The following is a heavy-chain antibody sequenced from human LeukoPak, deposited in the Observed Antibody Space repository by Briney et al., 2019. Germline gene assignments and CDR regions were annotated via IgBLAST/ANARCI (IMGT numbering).Heavy chain of an antibody. V-gene: IGHV3-64*01. D-gene: IGHD3-10*01. CDR1: GFTFSSYA. CDR3: ARDTYGSGTSPPS. Sequence: GGSLRLSCAASGFTFSSYAMHWVRQAPGKGLEYVSAISSNGGSTYYANSVKGRFTISRDNSKNTLYLQMNSLRAEDTAVYYCARDTYGSGTSPPSWGQGTLVTVSS. CDR2: ISSNGGST. J-gene: IGHJ4*02.